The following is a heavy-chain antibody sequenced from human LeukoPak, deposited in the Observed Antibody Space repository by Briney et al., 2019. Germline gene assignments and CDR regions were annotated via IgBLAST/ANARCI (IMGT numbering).Heavy chain of an antibody. V-gene: IGHV1-8*01. CDR1: GYTFTSYD. CDR3: ARREGLTTGTTGYYYGMDV. D-gene: IGHD1-1*01. J-gene: IGHJ6*02. CDR2: MNPNSGNT. Sequence: ASVKLSCKASGYTFTSYDINWVRQATGQRLEWMGWMNPNSGNTGYAQKFQDRVTMTRNSSISTAYMELSSLTSEDTAVYYCARREGLTTGTTGYYYGMDVWGQGTTVTVSS.